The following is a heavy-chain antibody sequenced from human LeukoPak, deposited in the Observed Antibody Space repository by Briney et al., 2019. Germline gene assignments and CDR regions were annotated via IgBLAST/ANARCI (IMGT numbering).Heavy chain of an antibody. CDR3: VLAAARANWFDH. CDR1: GGSISSSY. Sequence: PSDTLSLTCTVSGGSISSSYWSWVRQPTGKALEWIGYIYSSGSINYNPSLTSRVTISVDTSKNQFSLKLSSVTAADTAVYYCVLAAARANWFDHWGQRTLVTVSS. V-gene: IGHV4-59*07. J-gene: IGHJ5*02. CDR2: IYSSGSI. D-gene: IGHD6-13*01.